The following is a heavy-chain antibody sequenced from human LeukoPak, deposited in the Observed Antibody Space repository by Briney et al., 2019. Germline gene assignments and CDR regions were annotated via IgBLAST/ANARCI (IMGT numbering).Heavy chain of an antibody. D-gene: IGHD3-9*01. Sequence: GASVKVSCKASGGTFSSYAISWVRQAPGQGLEWMGGIIPIFGTANYAQKFQGRVTMTRDTSTSTVYMELSSLRSEDTAVYYCARGPVIDPRDILTGYLDAFDIWGQGTMVTVSS. J-gene: IGHJ3*02. CDR1: GGTFSSYA. CDR2: IIPIFGTA. CDR3: ARGPVIDPRDILTGYLDAFDI. V-gene: IGHV1-69*05.